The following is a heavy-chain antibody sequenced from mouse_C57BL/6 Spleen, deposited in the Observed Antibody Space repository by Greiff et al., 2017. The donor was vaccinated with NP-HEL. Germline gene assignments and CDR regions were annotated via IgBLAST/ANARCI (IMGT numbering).Heavy chain of an antibody. CDR1: GFNIKDYY. CDR2: IDPEDGDT. J-gene: IGHJ3*01. V-gene: IGHV14-1*01. Sequence: DVKLVESGAELVRPGASVKLSCTASGFNIKDYYMHWVKQRPEQGLEWIGRIDPEDGDTEYAPKFQGKATMTADTSSNTAYLQLSSLTSEDTAVYYCTTWPYITTVERGFAYWGQGTLVTVSA. CDR3: TTWPYITTVERGFAY. D-gene: IGHD1-1*01.